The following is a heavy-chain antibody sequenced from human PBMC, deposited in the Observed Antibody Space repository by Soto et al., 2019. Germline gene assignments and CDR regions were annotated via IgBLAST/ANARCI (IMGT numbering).Heavy chain of an antibody. CDR3: ARDKGPVAARVSLDY. CDR1: GFNFNTYG. V-gene: IGHV3-33*01. D-gene: IGHD6-6*01. J-gene: IGHJ4*02. Sequence: QVQLVEAGGGVVQPGGSRSLSCVASGFNFNTYGMHWVRQSPGKGLEWVESMWYEGSNKNYADSVKGRFALSRDNSKNTLWLQMNNPRAAETAAYYCARDKGPVAARVSLDYWGQGTLVTVSS. CDR2: MWYEGSNK.